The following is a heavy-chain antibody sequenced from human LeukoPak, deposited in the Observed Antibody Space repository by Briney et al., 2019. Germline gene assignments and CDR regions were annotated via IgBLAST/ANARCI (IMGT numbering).Heavy chain of an antibody. Sequence: SETLSLTCIVSGGSISNSNYYWGWIRQPPGKGLEWIGNIYYSGSIYYNPSLKSRVTISVDTSKNQFSLMLSSVTAADTAVYYCARGNRKGKTAAGIVDWGRGTLVTVSS. CDR1: GGSISNSNYY. CDR2: IYYSGSI. CDR3: ARGNRKGKTAAGIVD. V-gene: IGHV4-39*01. J-gene: IGHJ4*02. D-gene: IGHD6-13*01.